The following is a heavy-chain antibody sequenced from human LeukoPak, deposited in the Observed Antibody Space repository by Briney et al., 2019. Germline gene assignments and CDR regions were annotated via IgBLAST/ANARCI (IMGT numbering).Heavy chain of an antibody. D-gene: IGHD3-10*01. CDR1: GGSISSGDYY. CDR3: NSGSGSYYYYYYMDV. J-gene: IGHJ6*03. V-gene: IGHV4-30-4*03. Sequence: PSETLSLTCTVSGGSISSGDYYWSWIRQPPGKGLEWIGYIYYSGSTYYNPSLKSRVTISVDTSKNQFSLKLSSVTAADTAVYYCNSGSGSYYYYYYMDVWGKGTTVTVSS. CDR2: IYYSGST.